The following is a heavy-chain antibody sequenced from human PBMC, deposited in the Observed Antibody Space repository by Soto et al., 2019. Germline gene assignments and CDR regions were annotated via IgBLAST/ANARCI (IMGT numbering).Heavy chain of an antibody. V-gene: IGHV4-59*01. CDR2: IYYSGST. Sequence: PSETLSLTGTVSGGSISSYYWSWIRQPPGKGLEWIGYIYYSGSTNYNPSLKSRVTISVDTSKNQFSLKLSSVTAADTDVYYCARAIVVVPAAFRMDVWGQGTTVTVSS. CDR1: GGSISSYY. CDR3: ARAIVVVPAAFRMDV. J-gene: IGHJ6*02. D-gene: IGHD2-2*01.